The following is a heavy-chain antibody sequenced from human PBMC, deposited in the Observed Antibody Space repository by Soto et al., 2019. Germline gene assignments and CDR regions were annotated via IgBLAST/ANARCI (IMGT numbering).Heavy chain of an antibody. V-gene: IGHV4-59*08. Sequence: SETLSLTCTVSGGSISSYYWSWIRQPPGKGLEWIGYIYYSGSTNYNPTLKSRVTISVDTSKNQFSLKLSSVTAADTAVYYCARSREITIFGVVNPGNYYYYMDVWGKGTTVTVSS. J-gene: IGHJ6*03. CDR3: ARSREITIFGVVNPGNYYYYMDV. CDR2: IYYSGST. D-gene: IGHD3-3*01. CDR1: GGSISSYY.